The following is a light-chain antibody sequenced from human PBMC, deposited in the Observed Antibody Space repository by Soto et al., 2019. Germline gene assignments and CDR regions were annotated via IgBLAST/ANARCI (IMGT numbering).Light chain of an antibody. V-gene: IGLV1-47*02. J-gene: IGLJ2*01. CDR1: RFNIGNNN. CDR2: SND. Sequence: QSVLTQPPSASGTPGQRVTISCSVSRFNIGNNNVYWYQQLPGTATKLLIYSNDQRPSGVPDRFSGSKSGTSGSLSISGLRSEDEADYYCATWDDILSGVVFGGGTKLTVL. CDR3: ATWDDILSGVV.